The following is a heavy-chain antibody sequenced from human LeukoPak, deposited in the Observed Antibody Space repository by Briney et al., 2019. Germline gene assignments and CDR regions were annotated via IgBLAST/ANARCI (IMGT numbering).Heavy chain of an antibody. Sequence: GGSLRLSCAASGFTFRSYGMHWVRQAPGKGLEWVAVIWYDGSNKYYADSVKGRFTVSRDSSKNTLYLQMNSLRAEDTAVYYCATAVASSSGWYADYWGQGTLVTVSS. CDR3: ATAVASSSGWYADY. CDR1: GFTFRSYG. J-gene: IGHJ4*02. CDR2: IWYDGSNK. D-gene: IGHD6-19*01. V-gene: IGHV3-33*01.